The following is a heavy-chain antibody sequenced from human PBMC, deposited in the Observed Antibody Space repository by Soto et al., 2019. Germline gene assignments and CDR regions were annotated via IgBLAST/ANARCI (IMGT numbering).Heavy chain of an antibody. D-gene: IGHD3-16*02. V-gene: IGHV4-4*07. Sequence: TLSLPCTVYGGSISSYYWSFIRQPAGKGLEWIGRIYTSLSTNYNPSLKSRVTMSVDTSKNQFSLKLSSVTAADTAVYYCARVKSNDYVWGSYRFSLAFDLWGQGTMVTVSS. CDR1: GGSISSYY. CDR2: IYTSLST. J-gene: IGHJ3*01. CDR3: ARVKSNDYVWGSYRFSLAFDL.